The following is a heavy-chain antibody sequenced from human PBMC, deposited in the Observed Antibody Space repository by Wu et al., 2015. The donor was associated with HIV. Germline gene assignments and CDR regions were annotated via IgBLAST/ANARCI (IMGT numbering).Heavy chain of an antibody. Sequence: QVQLVQSGAEVKKPGASVKVSCKASGYTFTGYYMHWVRQAPGQGLEWMGWINPNSGGTNYAQKFQGRVTMTRDTSISTAYMELSRLRSDDTAVYYCARVRGYCSSTSCYIEYNWFDPWGQGTLVTVSS. CDR3: ARVRGYCSSTSCYIEYNWFDP. CDR2: INPNSGGT. V-gene: IGHV1-2*02. D-gene: IGHD2-2*02. J-gene: IGHJ5*02. CDR1: GYTFTGYY.